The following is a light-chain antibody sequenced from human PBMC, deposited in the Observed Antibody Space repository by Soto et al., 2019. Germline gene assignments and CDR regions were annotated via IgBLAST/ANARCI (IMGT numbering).Light chain of an antibody. CDR3: QHRSNWPPGST. CDR2: GAS. CDR1: QSVTSNF. V-gene: IGKV3D-20*02. Sequence: EIVLTQSPGTLSLSPGGRATLSCRASQSVTSNFLAWYQQKPGQGPRLLIYGASSRATGIPDRFSGSGSGTDFTLTISRLEPEDFAVYYCQHRSNWPPGSTFGPGTRVDIK. J-gene: IGKJ3*01.